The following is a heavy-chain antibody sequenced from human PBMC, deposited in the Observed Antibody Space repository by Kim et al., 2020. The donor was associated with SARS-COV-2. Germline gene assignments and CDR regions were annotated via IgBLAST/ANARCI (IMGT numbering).Heavy chain of an antibody. D-gene: IGHD3-10*01. CDR1: GDSISSGNFF. CDR2: IYSSGSS. V-gene: IGHV4-30-4*01. Sequence: SETLSLTCTVSGDSISSGNFFWSWIRQTPGKGLEWIGYIYSSGSSYYNPSLQSRVVISVDTSKNQFPLKLSSVTAADTTVYYCARDRGGGPDGDYWGQGALVTVSS. J-gene: IGHJ4*02. CDR3: ARDRGGGPDGDY.